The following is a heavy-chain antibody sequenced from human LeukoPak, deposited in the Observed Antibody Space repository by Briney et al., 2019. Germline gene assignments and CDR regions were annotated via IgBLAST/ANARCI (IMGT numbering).Heavy chain of an antibody. V-gene: IGHV1-8*03. CDR3: ARGQHMGAFDI. CDR1: SYTFTNYA. Sequence: GASVKVSCKASSYTFTNYAFTWVRQAPGQGLEWMGWISAYNGNTNYAQKFQGRVTITRNTSISTAYMELSSLRSEDTAVYYCARGQHMGAFDIWGQGTMVTVSS. D-gene: IGHD2-21*01. CDR2: ISAYNGNT. J-gene: IGHJ3*02.